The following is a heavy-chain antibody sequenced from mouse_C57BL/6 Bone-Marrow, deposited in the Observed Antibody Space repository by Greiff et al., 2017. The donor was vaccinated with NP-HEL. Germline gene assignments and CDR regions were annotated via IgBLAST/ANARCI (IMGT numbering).Heavy chain of an antibody. Sequence: VQLVESGPGLVQPSQSLSITCTVSGFSLTSYGVHWVRQSPGTGLEWLGVIWSGGSTDSNAAFISRRSISKDNSKSQVFFKMNSLQADDTAIYYCARPYDYDGYYAMDYWGQGTSVTVSS. D-gene: IGHD2-4*01. CDR3: ARPYDYDGYYAMDY. V-gene: IGHV2-2*01. J-gene: IGHJ4*01. CDR1: GFSLTSYG. CDR2: IWSGGST.